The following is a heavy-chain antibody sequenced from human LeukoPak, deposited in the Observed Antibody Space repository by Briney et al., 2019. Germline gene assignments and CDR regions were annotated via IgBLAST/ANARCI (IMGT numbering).Heavy chain of an antibody. CDR3: VEGEQWLAFDR. Sequence: SETLSLTCSVSGGSVSNNYWSWIRQPPGKGLEWIGNLYHSATTNYNPSLQSRVTISADTSKNQFSLRLMSVTAADAALYYCVEGEQWLAFDRWGQGILVTVSS. J-gene: IGHJ4*02. CDR1: GGSVSNNY. D-gene: IGHD6-19*01. V-gene: IGHV4-59*02. CDR2: LYHSATT.